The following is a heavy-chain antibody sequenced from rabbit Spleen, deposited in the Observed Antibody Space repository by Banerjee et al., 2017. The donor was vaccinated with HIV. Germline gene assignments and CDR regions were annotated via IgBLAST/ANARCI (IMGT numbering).Heavy chain of an antibody. CDR1: GFDFSSSYY. D-gene: IGHD4-1*01. CDR3: ARWYGAGWGIFNL. V-gene: IGHV1S40*01. Sequence: QSLEESGGDLVKPGASLTLTCTASGFDFSSSYYMCWVRQAPGKGLELIACIYADSGALTAYATWAKGRVTISKTSSTTVTLQMTSLTAADTATYFCARWYGAGWGIFNLWGPGTLVTVS. CDR2: IYADSGALT. J-gene: IGHJ4*01.